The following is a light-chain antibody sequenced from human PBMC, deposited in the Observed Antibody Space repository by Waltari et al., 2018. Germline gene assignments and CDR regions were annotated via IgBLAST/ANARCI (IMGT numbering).Light chain of an antibody. Sequence: QSVLTQPPSVSGAPGQNVTLSCTGTNSNIRASDYVHWYQQFPGTAPKPLIYFNDNRPSGVPDRFSASKSGASASLAITGLQTEDEADYHCQSYDSSLNSVVFGGGTKLTVL. CDR3: QSYDSSLNSVV. CDR2: FND. CDR1: NSNIRASDY. J-gene: IGLJ2*01. V-gene: IGLV1-40*01.